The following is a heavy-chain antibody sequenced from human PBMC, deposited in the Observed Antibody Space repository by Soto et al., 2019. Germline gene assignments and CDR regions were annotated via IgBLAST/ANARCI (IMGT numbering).Heavy chain of an antibody. CDR3: ARELGAIAAAGYNWFDP. Sequence: SVKVSCKASGGTFSSYAISWVRQAPGQGLEWMGGIIPIFGTANYAQKFQGRVTITADESTSTAYMELSSLRSEDTAVYYCARELGAIAAAGYNWFDPWGQGTPVTVSS. CDR1: GGTFSSYA. V-gene: IGHV1-69*13. CDR2: IIPIFGTA. D-gene: IGHD6-13*01. J-gene: IGHJ5*02.